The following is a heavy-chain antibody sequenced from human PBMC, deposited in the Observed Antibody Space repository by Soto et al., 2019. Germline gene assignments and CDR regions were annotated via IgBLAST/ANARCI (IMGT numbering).Heavy chain of an antibody. J-gene: IGHJ4*02. V-gene: IGHV4-31*03. CDR2: IYYSGST. CDR3: AGTVTTGLLFDH. CDR1: GGSISSGGYY. Sequence: QVQLQESGPGLVKPSQTLSLTCTVSGGSISSGGYYWSWIRQHPGKGLEWIGYIYYSGSTYYNPSLQSRVTISVDTATNQFSLKLSSVAAADTAVYYCAGTVTTGLLFDHWGQGTLVTVSS. D-gene: IGHD4-17*01.